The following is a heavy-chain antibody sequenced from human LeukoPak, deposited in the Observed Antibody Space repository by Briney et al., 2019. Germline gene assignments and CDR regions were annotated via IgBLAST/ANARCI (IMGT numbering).Heavy chain of an antibody. Sequence: GGSLRLSCAASGFTFINAWMAWVRRAPGKGLEWVGRIKAKAHGGTIEYAAPVKGRFTISRDDSKNTLYLQMNSLKTEDTAVYYCTTDGVGVEGATYDNWGQGTLVSVSS. CDR1: GFTFINAW. CDR3: TTDGVGVEGATYDN. D-gene: IGHD1-26*01. V-gene: IGHV3-15*01. CDR2: IKAKAHGGTI. J-gene: IGHJ4*02.